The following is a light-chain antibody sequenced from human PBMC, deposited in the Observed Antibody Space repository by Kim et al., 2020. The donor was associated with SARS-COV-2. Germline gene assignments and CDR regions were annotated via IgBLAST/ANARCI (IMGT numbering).Light chain of an antibody. CDR1: QTVLHTSNNINY. J-gene: IGKJ4*01. CDR2: WAS. V-gene: IGKV4-1*01. Sequence: TINCKFRQTVLHTSNNINYLGWCQKKSGQPLQLLLYWASSRASGVRERFSGSGSGADFTLTIDSLHAEDVAVYYCQQYYTTPPLTFGGGTKVDIK. CDR3: QQYYTTPPLT.